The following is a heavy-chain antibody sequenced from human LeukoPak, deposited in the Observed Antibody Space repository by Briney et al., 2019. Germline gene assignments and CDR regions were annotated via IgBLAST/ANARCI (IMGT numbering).Heavy chain of an antibody. V-gene: IGHV1-2*02. CDR3: ARLPFDCTNGVCYSVSVDY. D-gene: IGHD2-8*01. CDR2: INPNSGGT. Sequence: ASVKVSCKASGYTFTGYYMHWVRQAPGQGLEWMGWINPNSGGTNYAQKFQGRVTMTRDTSISTAYMELSRLRSDDTAVYYCARLPFDCTNGVCYSVSVDYWGQGTLVTVSS. J-gene: IGHJ4*02. CDR1: GYTFTGYY.